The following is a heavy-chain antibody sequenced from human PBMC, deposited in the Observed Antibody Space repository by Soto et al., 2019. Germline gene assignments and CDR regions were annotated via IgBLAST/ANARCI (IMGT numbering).Heavy chain of an antibody. J-gene: IGHJ4*02. V-gene: IGHV1-3*01. CDR3: ARRNLYGSGSYSLDY. D-gene: IGHD3-10*01. CDR1: GYTFTNYA. CDR2: INAAIGNT. Sequence: ASVKVSCKASGYTFTNYAMHWVRQAPGQRLEWMGWINAAIGNTKYSQKFQGSVTITRDTSANTAYMELSSLRSEDTAVYYCARRNLYGSGSYSLDYWGQGTLVTVS.